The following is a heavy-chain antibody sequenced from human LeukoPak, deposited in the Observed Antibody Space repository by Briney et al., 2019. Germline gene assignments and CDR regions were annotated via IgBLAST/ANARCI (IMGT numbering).Heavy chain of an antibody. Sequence: SQTLSLTCSASGGSISSGSYFWSWVRQPPGKDLEWIGYSFYSGNSLYNPSLKSRVNMSVDTSDNEFSLELRSVTPADTIVYYCARGANYNGGGNYYYYMDVWGRGTTVTVSS. CDR3: ARGANYNGGGNYYYYMDV. D-gene: IGHD2-15*01. CDR1: GGSISSGSYF. V-gene: IGHV4-31*03. CDR2: SFYSGNS. J-gene: IGHJ6*03.